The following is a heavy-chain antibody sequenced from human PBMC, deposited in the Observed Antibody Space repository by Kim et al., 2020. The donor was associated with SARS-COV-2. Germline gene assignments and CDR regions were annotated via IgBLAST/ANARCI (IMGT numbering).Heavy chain of an antibody. CDR2: IHHSGAT. CDR1: GGSITNHDW. V-gene: IGHV4-4*02. CDR3: TRNGYYTLDF. D-gene: IGHD3-3*01. J-gene: IGHJ4*02. Sequence: SETLSLTCAVSGGSITNHDWWSWARQAPGKGLVWIGEIHHSGATNYNPSLKSRVTISVDNSKSQFSLEVTSVTAADTAVYYCTRNGYYTLDFWGQETLVT.